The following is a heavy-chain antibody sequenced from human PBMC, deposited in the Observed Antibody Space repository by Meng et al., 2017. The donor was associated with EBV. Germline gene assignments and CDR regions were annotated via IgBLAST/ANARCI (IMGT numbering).Heavy chain of an antibody. Sequence: QVQLVECGAEVKKPGAAVKVSCKASGYTFNSYYLHWVRQAPGQGLEWMGIIIPAGGNTNYAQKFRGRFTMNRDTSTSTVYMDLSILTSEDTAVYYCVRELVGGTFDYWGQGTLVTASS. CDR3: VRELVGGTFDY. CDR2: IIPAGGNT. J-gene: IGHJ4*02. V-gene: IGHV1-46*02. D-gene: IGHD1/OR15-1a*01. CDR1: GYTFNSYY.